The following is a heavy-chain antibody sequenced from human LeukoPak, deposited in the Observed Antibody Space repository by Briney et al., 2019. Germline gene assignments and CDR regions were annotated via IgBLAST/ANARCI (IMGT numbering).Heavy chain of an antibody. CDR3: ARQAAPVNYYDSSGYCPYYFDY. D-gene: IGHD3-22*01. CDR1: GYSISSGYY. CDR2: IYHSGST. Sequence: SETLSLTCAVSGYSISSGYYWGWIRQPPGKGLEWIGSIYHSGSTYYNPSLKSRVTISVDTSKNQFSLKLSSVTAADTAVCYCARQAAPVNYYDSSGYCPYYFDYWGQGTLVTVSS. V-gene: IGHV4-38-2*01. J-gene: IGHJ4*02.